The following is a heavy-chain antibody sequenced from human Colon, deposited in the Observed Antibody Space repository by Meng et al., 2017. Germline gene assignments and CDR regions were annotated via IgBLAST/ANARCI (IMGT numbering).Heavy chain of an antibody. CDR3: ARGVDWAKSGNF. CDR1: GGSFSNNY. Sequence: HVRLRRWGAGLLKPSETLSLTSAGYGGSFSNNYLAWSRQPPGKGLEWIGEIHPSGSSYYSPSLQSRVTITLDTSKNQFSLTLSSLTAADTAVYYCARGVDWAKSGNFWGQGTLVTVSS. J-gene: IGHJ4*02. D-gene: IGHD3-9*01. V-gene: IGHV4-34*01. CDR2: IHPSGSS.